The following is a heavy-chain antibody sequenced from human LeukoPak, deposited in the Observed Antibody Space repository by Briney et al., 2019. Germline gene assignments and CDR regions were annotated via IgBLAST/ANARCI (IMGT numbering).Heavy chain of an antibody. Sequence: KPSETLSLTCTVSGGSISSYYWSWIRQPPGKGLEWIGYIYYSGSTNYNPSLRSRVTISVDTSKNQFSLKLSSVTAADTAVYYCARAPARRDGDDAFDIWGQGTMVTVSS. CDR2: IYYSGST. D-gene: IGHD3-10*01. CDR1: GGSISSYY. J-gene: IGHJ3*02. V-gene: IGHV4-59*01. CDR3: ARAPARRDGDDAFDI.